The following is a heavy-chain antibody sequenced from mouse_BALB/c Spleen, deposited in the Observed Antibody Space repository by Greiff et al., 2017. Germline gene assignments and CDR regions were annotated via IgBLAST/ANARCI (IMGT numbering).Heavy chain of an antibody. D-gene: IGHD2-4*01. J-gene: IGHJ1*01. V-gene: IGHV5-12-1*01. Sequence: DVMLVESGGGLVKPGGSLKLSCAASGFAFSSYDMSWVRQTPEKRLEWVAYISSGGGSTYYPDTVKGRFTISRDNAKNTLYLQMSSLKSEDTAMYYCARPMITTRYFDVWGAGTTVTVSS. CDR2: ISSGGGST. CDR3: ARPMITTRYFDV. CDR1: GFAFSSYD.